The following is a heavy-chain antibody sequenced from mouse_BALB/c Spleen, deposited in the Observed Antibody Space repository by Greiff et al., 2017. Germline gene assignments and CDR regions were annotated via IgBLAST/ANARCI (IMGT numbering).Heavy chain of an antibody. CDR2: ISYDGSN. J-gene: IGHJ1*01. CDR1: GYSITSGYY. CDR3: ARDLAVYWYFDV. Sequence: DVQLQESGPGLVKPSQSLSLTCSVTGYSITSGYYWNWIRQFPGNKLEWMGYISYDGSNNYNPSLKNRISITRDTSKNQFFLKLNSVTTEDTATYYCARDLAVYWYFDVWGAGTTVTVSS. V-gene: IGHV3-6*02.